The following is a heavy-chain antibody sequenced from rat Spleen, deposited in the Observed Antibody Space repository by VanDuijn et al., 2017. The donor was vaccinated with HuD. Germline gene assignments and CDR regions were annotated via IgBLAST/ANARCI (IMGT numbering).Heavy chain of an antibody. CDR2: ITNTGGST. Sequence: EVQLVESGGGLVQPGRSMKLSCAASGFTFSDYYMAWVRQAPGKGLEWVASITNTGGSTYYPDSVKGRFTISRDNAKSTLYLQMNSLRSEDTATYYCTIEQFAYWGQGTLVTVSS. CDR1: GFTFSDYY. J-gene: IGHJ3*01. CDR3: TIEQFAY. V-gene: IGHV5-20*01. D-gene: IGHD1-10*01.